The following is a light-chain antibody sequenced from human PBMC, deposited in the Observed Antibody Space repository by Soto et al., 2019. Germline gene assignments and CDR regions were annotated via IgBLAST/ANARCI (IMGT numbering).Light chain of an antibody. J-gene: IGLJ3*02. Sequence: ALTQPRSVSGSPGQSVTLSCTGTSSDVGGYIFVSWYQHHPGKAPKLMIYDVSTRPSGVPDRFSGSKSGNTASLTISGLQAEDEADYYCCSYAGSYAWVFGGGTKVTVL. V-gene: IGLV2-11*02. CDR1: SSDVGGYIF. CDR3: CSYAGSYAWV. CDR2: DVS.